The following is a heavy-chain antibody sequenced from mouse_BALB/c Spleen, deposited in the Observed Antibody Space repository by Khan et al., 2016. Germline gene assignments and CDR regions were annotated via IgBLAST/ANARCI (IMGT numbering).Heavy chain of an antibody. CDR1: GYSITSDYA. D-gene: IGHD4-1*02. CDR2: ISYSGST. Sequence: EVELKESGPGLVKPSQSLSLTCTVTGYSITSDYAWNWIRQFPGNKLEWMGYISYSGSTSYNPSLKSRISITRDTSKNQFFLQLNSVTTEDTATYYCAINWDEEDYWGQGTLVTVSA. CDR3: AINWDEEDY. J-gene: IGHJ3*01. V-gene: IGHV3-2*02.